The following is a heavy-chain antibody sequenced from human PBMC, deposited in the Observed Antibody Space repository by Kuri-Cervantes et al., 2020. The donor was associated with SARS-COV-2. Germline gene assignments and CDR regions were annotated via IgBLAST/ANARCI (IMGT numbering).Heavy chain of an antibody. CDR2: IKHDGSEK. Sequence: GESLKISCAASGFIFTNYWMNWVRQAPGKGLEWAANIKHDGSEKYYVDSVKGRITISRDNAKNSLYLQMNSLRGEDAAVYYCARVGYSYGYGFDYWGQGTLVTVSS. V-gene: IGHV3-7*01. CDR1: GFIFTNYW. CDR3: ARVGYSYGYGFDY. J-gene: IGHJ4*02. D-gene: IGHD5-18*01.